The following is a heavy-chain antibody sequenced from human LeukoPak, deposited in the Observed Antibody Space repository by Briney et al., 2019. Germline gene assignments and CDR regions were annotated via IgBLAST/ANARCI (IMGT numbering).Heavy chain of an antibody. J-gene: IGHJ4*02. V-gene: IGHV4-34*01. Sequence: GSLRLSCAASGFTVSSNYMTWVRQPPGKGLEWIGEINHSGSTNYNPSLKSRVTISVDTSKNQFSLKLSSVTAADTAVYYCARGRRATILRFLEWLPFDYWGQGTLVTVSS. CDR3: ARGRRATILRFLEWLPFDY. D-gene: IGHD3-3*01. CDR2: INHSGST. CDR1: GFTVSSNY.